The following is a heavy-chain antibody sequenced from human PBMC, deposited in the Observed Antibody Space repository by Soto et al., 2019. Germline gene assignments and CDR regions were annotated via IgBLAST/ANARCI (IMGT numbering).Heavy chain of an antibody. Sequence: XASMSLTCTVSGGSMSSAGYYWSWIRQYPGKGLEWIGEINHSGSTNYNPSLKSRVTISVDTSKNQFSLKLSSVTAADTAVYYCARGSCCLGYWGQGTLVTVSS. D-gene: IGHD2-15*01. CDR3: ARGSCCLGY. CDR2: INHSGST. CDR1: GGSMSSAGYY. V-gene: IGHV4-34*01. J-gene: IGHJ4*02.